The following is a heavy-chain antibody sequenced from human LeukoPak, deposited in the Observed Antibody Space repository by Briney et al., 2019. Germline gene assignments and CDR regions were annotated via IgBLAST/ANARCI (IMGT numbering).Heavy chain of an antibody. D-gene: IGHD3-3*01. Sequence: ASVKVSCKASGYTFTGYYMLWVRQAPGQGLEWMGWINPNSGGTNYAQKFQGRVTMTRDTSISTASMELSRLRSDDTAVYYCARGRRSPLSIFGVVPGYYYYMDVWGKGTTVTVSS. CDR1: GYTFTGYY. V-gene: IGHV1-2*02. CDR2: INPNSGGT. CDR3: ARGRRSPLSIFGVVPGYYYYMDV. J-gene: IGHJ6*03.